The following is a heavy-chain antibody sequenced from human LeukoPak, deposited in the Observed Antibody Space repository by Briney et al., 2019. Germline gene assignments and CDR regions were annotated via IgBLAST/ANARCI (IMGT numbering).Heavy chain of an antibody. V-gene: IGHV4-59*01. D-gene: IGHD2-21*01. J-gene: IGHJ6*03. Sequence: SETLSLTCAVYGGSFSGYYWSWIRQPPGKGLEWIGYIYYSGSTNYNPSLKSRVTISVDTSKNQFSLKLSSVTAADTAVYYCARVVVYYYYMDVWGKGTTVTVSS. CDR1: GGSFSGYY. CDR3: ARVVVYYYYMDV. CDR2: IYYSGST.